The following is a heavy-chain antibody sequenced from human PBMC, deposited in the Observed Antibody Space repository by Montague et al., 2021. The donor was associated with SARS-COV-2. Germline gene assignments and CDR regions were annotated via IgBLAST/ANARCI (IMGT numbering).Heavy chain of an antibody. CDR2: IYTSGST. J-gene: IGHJ6*02. Sequence: TLSLTCTVSGGSISSGSYYWSWIRQPAGKGLEWIGRIYTSGSTNYNPSLKSRVTISVDTSKNQFSLKLNSVTAADTAVYYCARAKGSRYYYDSSGYYRDRGYYYYYYGMDVWGQGTTVTVSS. CDR3: ARAKGSRYYYDSSGYYRDRGYYYYYYGMDV. CDR1: GGSISSGSYY. D-gene: IGHD3-22*01. V-gene: IGHV4-61*02.